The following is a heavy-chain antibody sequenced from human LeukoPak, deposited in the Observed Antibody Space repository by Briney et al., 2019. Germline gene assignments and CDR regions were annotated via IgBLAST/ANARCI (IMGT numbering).Heavy chain of an antibody. J-gene: IGHJ4*02. V-gene: IGHV1-2*02. CDR3: ARDPGHDTSNNGGLDF. Sequence: GASVKVSCKTSGYRFTGYYMHWVRQAPGQGLEWMGWINPKSGDPIYVQKFQGRVTLTRDTSIDTVYLELSSLKSDDTAVYYCARDPGHDTSNNGGLDFWGQGTLVTVSS. CDR2: INPKSGDP. D-gene: IGHD4-11*01. CDR1: GYRFTGYY.